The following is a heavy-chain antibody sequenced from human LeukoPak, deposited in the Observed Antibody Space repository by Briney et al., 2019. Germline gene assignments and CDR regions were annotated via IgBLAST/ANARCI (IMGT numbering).Heavy chain of an antibody. D-gene: IGHD6-19*01. V-gene: IGHV3-23*01. CDR1: GFTLSSYA. J-gene: IGHJ4*02. CDR2: ISGSGGST. Sequence: GGSLRLSCAASGFTLSSYAMSWVRQAPGKGLEWVSAISGSGGSTYYADSVKGRFTISRDNSKNTLYLQMNSLRAEDTAVYYCARQGSGWYFDYWGQGTLVTVSS. CDR3: ARQGSGWYFDY.